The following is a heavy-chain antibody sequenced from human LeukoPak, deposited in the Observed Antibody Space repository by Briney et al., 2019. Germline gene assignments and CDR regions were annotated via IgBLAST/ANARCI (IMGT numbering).Heavy chain of an antibody. Sequence: SETLSLTCAVSGYSISSGYYWGWIRQPPGKGLEWIGSIYHSGSTYYNPSLRSRVTLSVDTSKNQFSLQLSSVTAADTAVYYCARDPFDYWGRGTLVTVSS. CDR3: ARDPFDY. V-gene: IGHV4-38-2*02. J-gene: IGHJ4*02. CDR2: IYHSGST. CDR1: GYSISSGYY.